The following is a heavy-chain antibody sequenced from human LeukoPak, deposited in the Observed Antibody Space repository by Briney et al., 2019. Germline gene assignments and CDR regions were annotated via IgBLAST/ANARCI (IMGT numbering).Heavy chain of an antibody. CDR2: ISSSGGST. D-gene: IGHD2-15*01. V-gene: IGHV3-23*01. CDR1: GFTFSDYA. CDR3: AGGQGYLIQL. J-gene: IGHJ4*02. Sequence: GGSLRLSCAVSGFTFSDYAMTWVRQAPGKGLEWVSAISSSGGSTYYADSVKGRLTISRDNAKNPLYLQINNLRAEDTAVYYCAGGQGYLIQLWGQGTLVTVSS.